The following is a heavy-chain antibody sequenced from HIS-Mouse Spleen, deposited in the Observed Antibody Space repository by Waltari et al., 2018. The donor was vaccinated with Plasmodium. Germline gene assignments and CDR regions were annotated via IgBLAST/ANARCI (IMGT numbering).Heavy chain of an antibody. CDR1: GGSFSGYY. V-gene: IGHV4-34*01. J-gene: IGHJ4*02. CDR3: ARGSAAAGPFDY. D-gene: IGHD6-13*01. Sequence: QVQLQQWGAGLLKPSETLSLTCAVYGGSFSGYYWSWIRQPPGKGLEWIGEINHSGSPDYNPALKSRVTISVATAKTQFSLKLSSVTAADTAVYDWARGSAAAGPFDYWGQGTLVTVSS. CDR2: INHSGSP.